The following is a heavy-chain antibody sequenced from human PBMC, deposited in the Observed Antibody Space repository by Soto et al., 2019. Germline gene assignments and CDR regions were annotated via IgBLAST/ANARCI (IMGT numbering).Heavy chain of an antibody. Sequence: SETLSLTCTVSGGSVSSDTHYWSWIRQPPGKRLGWIGFIYSSGSTNYNPSLKSRVTMSVDTSKNQFSLKLRSVIVADTAVYHCARFVRSCSGTTCYTRADVWGQGTTVTVSS. V-gene: IGHV4-61*01. J-gene: IGHJ6*02. D-gene: IGHD2-2*02. CDR3: ARFVRSCSGTTCYTRADV. CDR1: GGSVSSDTHY. CDR2: IYSSGST.